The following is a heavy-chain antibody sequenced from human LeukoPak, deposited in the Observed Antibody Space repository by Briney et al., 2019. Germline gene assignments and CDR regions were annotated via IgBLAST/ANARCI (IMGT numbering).Heavy chain of an antibody. Sequence: SETLSLTCAVYGGSFSGYYWSWIRQPPGKGLEWIGEINHSGSTNYNPSLKSRVTISVDTSKNQFSLKLSSVTAADTAVYYCARALHYDILTGYYIPFDYWGQGTLVTVSS. J-gene: IGHJ4*02. D-gene: IGHD3-9*01. CDR1: GGSFSGYY. CDR2: INHSGST. CDR3: ARALHYDILTGYYIPFDY. V-gene: IGHV4-34*01.